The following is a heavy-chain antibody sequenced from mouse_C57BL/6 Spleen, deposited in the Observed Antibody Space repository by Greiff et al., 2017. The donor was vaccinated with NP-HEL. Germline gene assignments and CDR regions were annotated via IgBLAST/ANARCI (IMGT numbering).Heavy chain of an antibody. Sequence: EVKLQESGPGLVKPSQSLSLTCSVTGYSITSGYYWNWIRQFPGNKLEWMGYISYDGSNNYNPSLKNRISITRDTSKNQFFLKLNSVTTEDTATYYCARGGYYGYDGWAMDYWGQGTSVTVSS. CDR3: ARGGYYGYDGWAMDY. V-gene: IGHV3-6*01. CDR2: ISYDGSN. CDR1: GYSITSGYY. D-gene: IGHD2-2*01. J-gene: IGHJ4*01.